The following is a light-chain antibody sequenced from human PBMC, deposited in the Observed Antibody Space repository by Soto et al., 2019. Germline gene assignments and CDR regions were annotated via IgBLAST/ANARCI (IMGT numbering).Light chain of an antibody. V-gene: IGKV1-5*03. CDR1: QTISSW. CDR2: KAS. J-gene: IGKJ1*01. CDR3: QHYNSYSEA. Sequence: DIRVTQSAATLSGSVGDRVTITCRASQTISSWLAWYQQKPGKAPKLLIYKASTLKSGVPSRFSGSGSGTEFTLTISSLQPDDFATYYCQHYNSYSEAFGQGTKV.